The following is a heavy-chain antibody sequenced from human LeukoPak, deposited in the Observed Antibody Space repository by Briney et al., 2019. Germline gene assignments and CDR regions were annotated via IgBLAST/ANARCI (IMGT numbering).Heavy chain of an antibody. D-gene: IGHD2-2*01. CDR3: ARGSVGSTSPYYYYAMDV. J-gene: IGHJ6*02. V-gene: IGHV1-46*01. CDR1: GYTFTSYY. CDR2: INPSGGST. Sequence: ASVKVSCKASGYTFTSYYMHWVRQAPGQGLEWMGIINPSGGSTSYAQRFQGRVTMTRDTSTSTVYMERSSLRSEDTAVYYCARGSVGSTSPYYYYAMDVWGQGTTVTVSS.